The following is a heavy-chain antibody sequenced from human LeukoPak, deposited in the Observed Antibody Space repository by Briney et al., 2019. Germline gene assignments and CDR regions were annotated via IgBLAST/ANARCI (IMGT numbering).Heavy chain of an antibody. CDR1: GFTFSTSA. Sequence: PGGSLRLSCVASGFTFSTSAMSWVRQAPGKGLEWVSAISGSGGSTYYADSVKGRFTISRDNSKNTLYLQMNSLRAEDTAVYYCAKVSGELYEVGVDYWGQGTLVTVSS. D-gene: IGHD1-26*01. CDR2: ISGSGGST. J-gene: IGHJ4*02. CDR3: AKVSGELYEVGVDY. V-gene: IGHV3-23*01.